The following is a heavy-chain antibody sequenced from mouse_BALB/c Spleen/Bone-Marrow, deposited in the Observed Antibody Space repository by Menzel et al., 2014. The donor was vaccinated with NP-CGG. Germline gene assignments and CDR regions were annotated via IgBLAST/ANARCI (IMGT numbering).Heavy chain of an antibody. J-gene: IGHJ3*01. V-gene: IGHV1S22*01. CDR1: GYTFTSYW. CDR3: TRGGRPPFAY. Sequence: LQQSGSDLVRPGASVKLSCKASGYTFTSYWIHWMKQRPGQGLEWIGNIYPGSGSTNYDEYFRSKATLTVDTSSSTAYMQLSSLTSEDPAVYYRTRGGRPPFAYWGQGTLVTVSA. D-gene: IGHD2-12*01. CDR2: IYPGSGST.